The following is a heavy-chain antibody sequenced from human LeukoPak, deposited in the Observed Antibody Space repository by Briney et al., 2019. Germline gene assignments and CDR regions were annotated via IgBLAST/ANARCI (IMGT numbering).Heavy chain of an antibody. D-gene: IGHD3-22*01. CDR1: GFTVSSNY. J-gene: IGHJ5*02. CDR3: AMAARYDSSGYHP. Sequence: GGSLRLSCAASGFTVSSNYMSWVRQAPGKGLEWVSVIYSGGSTYYADSVKGRFTISRDNSKNTLYLQMNSLRAEDTAVYYCAMAARYDSSGYHPWGQEPLVTVSS. V-gene: IGHV3-66*01. CDR2: IYSGGST.